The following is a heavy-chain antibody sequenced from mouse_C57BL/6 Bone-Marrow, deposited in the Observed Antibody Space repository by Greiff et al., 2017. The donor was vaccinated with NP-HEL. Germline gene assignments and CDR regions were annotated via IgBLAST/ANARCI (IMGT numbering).Heavy chain of an antibody. CDR2: VYPYNGGT. V-gene: IGHV1-36*01. J-gene: IGHJ2*01. CDR1: GFTFTDYY. CDR3: AREGVTTVVATGYFDY. Sequence: VQLQQSGPVLVKPGPSVKISCKASGFTFTDYYMHWVKQSHGKSLEWIGLVYPYNGGTSYNQKFKGKATLTVDTSSSTAYMELNSLTSEDSAVYYCAREGVTTVVATGYFDYWGQGTTLTVSS. D-gene: IGHD1-1*01.